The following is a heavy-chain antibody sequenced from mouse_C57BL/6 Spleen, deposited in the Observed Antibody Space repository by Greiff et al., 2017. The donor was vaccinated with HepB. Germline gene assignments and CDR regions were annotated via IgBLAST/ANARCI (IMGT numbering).Heavy chain of an antibody. J-gene: IGHJ4*01. CDR2: IYPGDGDT. V-gene: IGHV1-80*01. D-gene: IGHD2-3*01. CDR1: GYAFSSYW. CDR3: ARGDGYYPYYAMDY. Sequence: QVQLKQSGAELVKPGASVKISCKASGYAFSSYWMNWVKQRPGKGLEWIGQIYPGDGDTNYNGKFKGKATLTADKSSSTAYMQLSSLTSEDSAVYFCARGDGYYPYYAMDYWGQGTSVTVSS.